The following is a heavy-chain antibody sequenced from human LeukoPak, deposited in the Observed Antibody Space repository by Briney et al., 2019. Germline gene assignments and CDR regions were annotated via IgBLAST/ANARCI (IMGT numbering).Heavy chain of an antibody. CDR3: ARVEKQQLVLTYYYYYMDV. V-gene: IGHV3-30*03. J-gene: IGHJ6*03. CDR2: ISSDGSNK. CDR1: GFTFTSYG. Sequence: PGGSLRLSCAASGFTFTSYGMHWVRQAPGKGLEWVAVISSDGSNKYYADSVKGRFTISRDNSKNTLYLQMNSLRAEDTAVYYCARVEKQQLVLTYYYYYMDVWGKGTTVTVSS. D-gene: IGHD6-13*01.